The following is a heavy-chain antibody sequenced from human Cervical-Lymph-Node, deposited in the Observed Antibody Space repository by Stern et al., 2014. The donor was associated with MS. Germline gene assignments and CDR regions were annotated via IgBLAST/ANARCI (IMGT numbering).Heavy chain of an antibody. Sequence: VQLVESGGGVVQPGRSLRLSCAASGFTFSNFGMHWVRQAPGKGLEWGTLISYDGGNEYYADSVKGRFTISRDDSKNKLYLQLNSLRPEDTAVYYCAKGRTVAGKGVGAFDVWGQGTLVTVSS. V-gene: IGHV3-30*18. CDR3: AKGRTVAGKGVGAFDV. CDR1: GFTFSNFG. D-gene: IGHD6-19*01. CDR2: ISYDGGNE. J-gene: IGHJ3*01.